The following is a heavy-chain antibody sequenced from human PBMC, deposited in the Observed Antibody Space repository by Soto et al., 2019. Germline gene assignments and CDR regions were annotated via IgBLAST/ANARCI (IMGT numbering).Heavy chain of an antibody. CDR3: AKDGDYDYIWGSYRLGFDY. J-gene: IGHJ4*02. Sequence: VQLVESGGGVVQPGRSLRLSCAASGFTFSSYGMHWVRQAPGKGLEWVAVISYDGSNKYYADSVKGRFTISRDNSKNTLYLQMNSLRAEDTAVYYCAKDGDYDYIWGSYRLGFDYWGQGTLVTVSS. CDR2: ISYDGSNK. CDR1: GFTFSSYG. V-gene: IGHV3-30*18. D-gene: IGHD3-16*02.